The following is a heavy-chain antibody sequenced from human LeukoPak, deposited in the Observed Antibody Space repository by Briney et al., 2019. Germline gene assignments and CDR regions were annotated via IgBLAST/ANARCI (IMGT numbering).Heavy chain of an antibody. CDR2: IYYSGSI. Sequence: SETLSLTCTVSGGSISSYYWSWIRQPPGKGLEWIGYIYYSGSIKYNSSLKSRVTISVDTSKNQISLKLSSVTAADTAVYYCARSAIDAFDIWGQGTMVTVSS. CDR1: GGSISSYY. V-gene: IGHV4-59*08. J-gene: IGHJ3*02. D-gene: IGHD6-25*01. CDR3: ARSAIDAFDI.